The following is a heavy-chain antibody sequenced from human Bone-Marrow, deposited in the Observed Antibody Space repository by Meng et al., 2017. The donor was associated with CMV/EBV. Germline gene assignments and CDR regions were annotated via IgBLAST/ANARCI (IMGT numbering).Heavy chain of an antibody. D-gene: IGHD3-22*01. J-gene: IGHJ1*01. CDR3: ARGRYYYDSSGYYYLEYFQH. Sequence: FTSYDINWVPQATGQGLKWIGLLHPNSGNTGYAQKFPCPLTITRTTSISTAYMELSSLRSEDTAVYYCARGRYYYDSSGYYYLEYFQHWGQGTLVTVSS. CDR1: FTSYD. V-gene: IGHV1-8*01. CDR2: LHPNSGNT.